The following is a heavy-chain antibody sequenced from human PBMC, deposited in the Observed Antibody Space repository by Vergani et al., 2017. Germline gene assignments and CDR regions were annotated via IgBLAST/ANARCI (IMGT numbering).Heavy chain of an antibody. CDR1: GDSIISRSYY. CDR2: IYNSGNG. V-gene: IGHV4-39*01. D-gene: IGHD3-16*01. CDR3: ARGMYYSDSTSHFRGRYFNV. J-gene: IGHJ2*01. Sequence: QMQLQESGPGLVKASETLSLTCTVSGDSIISRSYYWGWNRQPPGKGLEWIGSIYNSGNGDSSSSLKSRVTISADTSKNQFSLRLTSVTAADTALFYCARGMYYSDSTSHFRGRYFNVWGRGTLFTVPS.